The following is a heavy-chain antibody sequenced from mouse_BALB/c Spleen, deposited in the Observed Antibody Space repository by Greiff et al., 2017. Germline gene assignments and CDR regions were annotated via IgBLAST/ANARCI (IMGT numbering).Heavy chain of an antibody. CDR1: GYTFTSYV. CDR3: ARWGGYYGGYFDY. Sequence: EVQLQQSGPELVKPGASVKMSCKASGYTFTSYVMHWVKQKPGQGLEWIGYINPYNDGTKYNEKFKGKATLTSDKSSSTAYMELSSLTSEDSAVYYCARWGGYYGGYFDYWGQGTTLTVSS. J-gene: IGHJ2*01. D-gene: IGHD1-1*01. V-gene: IGHV1-14*01. CDR2: INPYNDGT.